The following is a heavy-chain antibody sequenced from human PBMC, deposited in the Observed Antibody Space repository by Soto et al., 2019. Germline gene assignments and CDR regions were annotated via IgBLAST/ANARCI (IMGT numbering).Heavy chain of an antibody. Sequence: QLQLQESGPGLVEPSETLSLTCSVSGDSMSSYYWSWIRQSAEKGLEWIGRISATGTTRYIPSLKSRITLSVDTSQHQFSLNLNFVTAADTAVYFCAGEQSGAANFWGQGTLFTVS. V-gene: IGHV4-4*07. CDR3: AGEQSGAANF. D-gene: IGHD2-15*01. J-gene: IGHJ3*01. CDR1: GDSMSSYY. CDR2: ISATGTT.